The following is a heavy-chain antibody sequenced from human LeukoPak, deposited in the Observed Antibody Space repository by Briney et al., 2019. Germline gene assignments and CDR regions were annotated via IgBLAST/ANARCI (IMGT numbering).Heavy chain of an antibody. CDR3: AKDQGFDY. V-gene: IGHV3-30*18. Sequence: GGSLRLSYAASGFTFSSYGMHWVRQAPGKGLEWVAVISYDGSNKYYADSVKGRFTISRDNSKNTLYLQMNSLRAEDTAVYYCAKDQGFDYWGQGTLVTVSS. CDR2: ISYDGSNK. J-gene: IGHJ4*02. CDR1: GFTFSSYG.